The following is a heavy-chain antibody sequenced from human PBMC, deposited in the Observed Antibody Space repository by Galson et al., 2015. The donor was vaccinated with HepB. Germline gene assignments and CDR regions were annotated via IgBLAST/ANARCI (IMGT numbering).Heavy chain of an antibody. D-gene: IGHD3-9*01. CDR3: TRRGDILTGRMDV. CDR2: IRSKANSYAT. Sequence: SLRLSCAASGFTFSGSAMHWVRQASGKGLEWVGRIRSKANSYATAYAASVKGRFTISRDDSKNTAYLQMNSLKTEDTAVYYCTRRGDILTGRMDVWGKGTTVTVSS. J-gene: IGHJ6*03. V-gene: IGHV3-73*01. CDR1: GFTFSGSA.